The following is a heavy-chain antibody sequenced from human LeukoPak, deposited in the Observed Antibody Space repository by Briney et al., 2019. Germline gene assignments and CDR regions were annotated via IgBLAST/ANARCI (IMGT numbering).Heavy chain of an antibody. CDR3: ASGYSYGLDY. CDR1: GFTFSSYG. CDR2: ISYDGSNK. Sequence: GGSLRLSCAASGFTFSSYGMHWVRQAPGKGLEWVAVISYDGSNKYYADSVKGRFTVSRDNSKNTLYLQMNSLRAEDTAVYYCASGYSYGLDYWGQGTLVTVSS. J-gene: IGHJ4*02. D-gene: IGHD5-18*01. V-gene: IGHV3-30*03.